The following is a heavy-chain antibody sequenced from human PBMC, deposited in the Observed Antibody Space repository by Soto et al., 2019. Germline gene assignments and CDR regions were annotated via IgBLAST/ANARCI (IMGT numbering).Heavy chain of an antibody. CDR3: AREIYYYDSSGYYLDY. CDR2: IIPIFGTA. CDR1: GGTFSSYA. J-gene: IGHJ4*02. Sequence: SVNHSCKASGGTFSSYAISWVRQAPGQGLEWMGGIIPIFGTANYAQKFQGRVTITADESTSTAYMELSSLRSEDTAVYYCAREIYYYDSSGYYLDYWGQGTLVTVSS. D-gene: IGHD3-22*01. V-gene: IGHV1-69*13.